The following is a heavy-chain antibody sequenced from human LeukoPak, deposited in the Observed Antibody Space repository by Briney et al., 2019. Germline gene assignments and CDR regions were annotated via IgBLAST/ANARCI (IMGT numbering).Heavy chain of an antibody. CDR1: GGSISSGDYY. Sequence: SQTLSLTCTVSGGSISSGDYYWSWIRQPPGKGLEWIGYIYYSGSTYYNPSIKSRVTISVDTSKNQFSLKLSSVTAADTAVYYCAGTQKFIAVAGDDAFDIWGQGTMVTVSS. CDR2: IYYSGST. D-gene: IGHD6-19*01. V-gene: IGHV4-30-4*01. J-gene: IGHJ3*02. CDR3: AGTQKFIAVAGDDAFDI.